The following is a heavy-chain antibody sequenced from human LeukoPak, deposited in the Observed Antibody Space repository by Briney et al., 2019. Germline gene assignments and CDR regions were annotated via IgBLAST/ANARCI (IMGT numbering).Heavy chain of an antibody. CDR1: GGSISGYY. Sequence: PSETVSLTCTVSGGSISGYYWSCIRQPPGKGLEDIGYIYTSGSTNYNPSLKSRVTISADTSKNQFSLKLSSVTAADTAVYYCARRTYYYYMDVWGKGTTVIVSS. V-gene: IGHV4-4*09. CDR3: ARRTYYYYMDV. J-gene: IGHJ6*03. CDR2: IYTSGST.